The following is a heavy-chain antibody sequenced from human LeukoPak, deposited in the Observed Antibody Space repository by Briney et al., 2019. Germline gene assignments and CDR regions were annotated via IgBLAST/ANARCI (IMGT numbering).Heavy chain of an antibody. CDR2: IKQDGSDK. Sequence: WWSLTLSCAASGFTFSSYWINWVRQAPAKGLEWVASIKQDGSDKNYVDSVQGRFTISRDNAKNSLYLQMNSLRDEDTAVYYCARTRLSSGCWGQGTLVTVSS. D-gene: IGHD2/OR15-2a*01. CDR3: ARTRLSSGC. J-gene: IGHJ4*02. CDR1: GFTFSSYW. V-gene: IGHV3-7*01.